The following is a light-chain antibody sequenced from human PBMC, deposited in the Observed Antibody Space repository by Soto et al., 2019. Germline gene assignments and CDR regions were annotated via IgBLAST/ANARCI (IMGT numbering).Light chain of an antibody. V-gene: IGKV3-15*01. Sequence: IGLTKSLATLFVSRGERATLSCRANQAISSNLAWYQQKRGQALRLLIYGASTRATGIPDRFSGSGSGAEFTLPTISRLSEDFAVSYCHQQNNWYATFGGGTKVDIK. J-gene: IGKJ4*01. CDR1: QAISSN. CDR2: GAS. CDR3: HQQNNWYAT.